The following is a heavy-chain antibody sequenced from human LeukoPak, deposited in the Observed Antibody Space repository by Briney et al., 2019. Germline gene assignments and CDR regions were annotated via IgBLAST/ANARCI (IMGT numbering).Heavy chain of an antibody. V-gene: IGHV3-23*01. CDR2: ISGSGGST. Sequence: RQXXXXXXEXVSAISGSGGSTYYADSVKGRFTISRDNSKNTLYLQMNGLRAEDTAVYYCARAYYDSSGYDYWGQGTLVTVSS. D-gene: IGHD3-22*01. J-gene: IGHJ4*02. CDR3: ARAYYDSSGYDY.